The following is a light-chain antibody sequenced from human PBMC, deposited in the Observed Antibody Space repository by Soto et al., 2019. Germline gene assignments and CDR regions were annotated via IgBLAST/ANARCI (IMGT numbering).Light chain of an antibody. CDR2: GAS. J-gene: IGKJ4*01. Sequence: EIVLTQSPGTLSLSPGERATLSCRASQSVSSTYLAWYQQKPGQAPRLLIYGASSRATGIPDRFSGSGSGTYFILTISRLEREGFAVYYCQHYGSLVLTFGGGTKVEIK. CDR1: QSVSSTY. V-gene: IGKV3-20*01. CDR3: QHYGSLVLT.